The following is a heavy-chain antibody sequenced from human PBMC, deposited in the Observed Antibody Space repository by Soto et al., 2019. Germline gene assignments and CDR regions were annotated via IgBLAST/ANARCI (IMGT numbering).Heavy chain of an antibody. CDR1: GYTFTSYG. D-gene: IGHD3-3*01. V-gene: IGHV1-18*01. CDR2: ISADNGNR. Sequence: QVQLVQSGAEVKKPGASVKVSCKASGYTFTSYGISWVRQAPGQGLEWMGWISADNGNRNYAQKFQGRGTMTTDTSANTAYMDLRSLRSDDTAVYYCARGKDDFWSGYLDNWGQGTLLTVPS. J-gene: IGHJ4*02. CDR3: ARGKDDFWSGYLDN.